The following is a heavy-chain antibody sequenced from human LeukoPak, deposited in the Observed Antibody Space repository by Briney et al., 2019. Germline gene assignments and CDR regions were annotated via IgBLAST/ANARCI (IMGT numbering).Heavy chain of an antibody. CDR3: ARDGAGHYFDY. V-gene: IGHV3-21*04. CDR2: ISSSSSYI. Sequence: GGSLRLSCAASGFTFGGFNMNWVRQAPGLGLEWVASISSSSSYIYNADSVKGRFTISRDNAKNSLYLQMRSLRAEDTAVYCCARDGAGHYFDYWGQGTLVTVSS. CDR1: GFTFGGFN. D-gene: IGHD1-14*01. J-gene: IGHJ4*02.